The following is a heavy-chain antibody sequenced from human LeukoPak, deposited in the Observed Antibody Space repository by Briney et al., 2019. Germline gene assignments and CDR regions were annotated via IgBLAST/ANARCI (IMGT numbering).Heavy chain of an antibody. D-gene: IGHD2-8*02. CDR2: ISYEGSSK. V-gene: IGHV3-30*18. CDR1: GFSFSSYG. CDR3: AKDREHCSGGVCDSFDV. J-gene: IGHJ3*01. Sequence: GGSLRLSCAASGFSFSSYGMHWVRQAPGKGLEWVAGISYEGSSKYSADSVKGRFTISRDNSKNTLHLQMNSLRVEDTAVYYCAKDREHCSGGVCDSFDVWGQGTMVTVSS.